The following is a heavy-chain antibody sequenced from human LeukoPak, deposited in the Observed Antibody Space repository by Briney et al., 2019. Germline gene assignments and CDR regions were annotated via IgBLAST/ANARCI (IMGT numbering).Heavy chain of an antibody. CDR2: IYHSGST. Sequence: SETLSLTCAVSGYSISSGYYWGWIRQPPGKGLEWIGSIYHSGSTYYNPSLKSRVTISVDTSKNQFSLKLSSVTAADTAVYYCARAQDWFDPWGQGTLVTVSS. J-gene: IGHJ5*02. CDR1: GYSISSGYY. V-gene: IGHV4-38-2*01. CDR3: ARAQDWFDP.